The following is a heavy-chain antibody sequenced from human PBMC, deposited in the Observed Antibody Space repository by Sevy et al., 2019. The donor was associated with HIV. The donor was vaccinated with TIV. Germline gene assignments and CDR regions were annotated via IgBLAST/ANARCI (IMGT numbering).Heavy chain of an antibody. D-gene: IGHD3-22*01. CDR1: GFHFNYHD. CDR3: ARETGAAYYSDTSGFDY. V-gene: IGHV3-21*06. J-gene: IGHJ4*02. Sequence: GGSLRLSCATSGFHFNYHDMHWVRQAPGKGLEWVSSISSNSKYLYYADSVKGRFTVSRDNARSSLFLQLSDLRAGDTAVYYCARETGAAYYSDTSGFDYWGPGTLVTVSS. CDR2: ISSNSKYL.